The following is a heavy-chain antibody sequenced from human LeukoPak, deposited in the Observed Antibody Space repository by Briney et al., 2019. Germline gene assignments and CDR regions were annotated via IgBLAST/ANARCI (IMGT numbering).Heavy chain of an antibody. D-gene: IGHD1-26*01. CDR2: ISSSSSYI. J-gene: IGHJ3*02. CDR3: ARDLRGSYEKASDAFDI. V-gene: IGHV3-21*01. Sequence: GGSLRLSCAASGFTFSSYSMNWVRQAPGKGLEWVSSISSSSSYIYYADSVKGRFTISRDNAKNSLYLQMNSLRAEDTAVYYCARDLRGSYEKASDAFDIWGQGTMVTVSS. CDR1: GFTFSSYS.